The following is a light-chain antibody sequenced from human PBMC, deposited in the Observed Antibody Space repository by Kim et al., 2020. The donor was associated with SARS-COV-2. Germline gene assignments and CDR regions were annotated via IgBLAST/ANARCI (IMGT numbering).Light chain of an antibody. J-gene: IGKJ1*01. CDR3: QQYDSSVWT. V-gene: IGKV3-20*01. CDR2: GAS. Sequence: SPGEGATLSCRASQSVNGRFLAWYQQKPGQAPRLLIYGASTRATGIPDRFSGSGSGTDFTHTISRLEPEDFAMYYCQQYDSSVWTFGQGTKVDIK. CDR1: QSVNGRF.